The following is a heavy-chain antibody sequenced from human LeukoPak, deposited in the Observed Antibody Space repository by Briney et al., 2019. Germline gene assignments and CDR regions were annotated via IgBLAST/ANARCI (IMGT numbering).Heavy chain of an antibody. D-gene: IGHD6-19*01. J-gene: IGHJ3*02. V-gene: IGHV1-69*06. Sequence: SVKVSCKASGGTFSSYAISWVRQAPGQGLEWMGGIIPIFGTANYAQKFQGRVTITADKSTSTAYMELSSLRSEDTAVYYCARFGLGKHIEVAGIPFDIWGQGTMVTVSS. CDR3: ARFGLGKHIEVAGIPFDI. CDR1: GGTFSSYA. CDR2: IIPIFGTA.